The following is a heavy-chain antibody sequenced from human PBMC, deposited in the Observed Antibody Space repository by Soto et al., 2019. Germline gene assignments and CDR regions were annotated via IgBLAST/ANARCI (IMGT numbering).Heavy chain of an antibody. CDR2: INPNSGGT. D-gene: IGHD3-10*01. V-gene: IGHV1-2*02. CDR1: GYSFTGYY. J-gene: IGHJ6*02. CDR3: ARDLKSGYYYGMDV. Sequence: XSVKVSCNASGYSFTGYYMHWVRQAPGQGLEWMGWINPNSGGTNYAQKFQGRVTMTRDTSISTAYMELSRLRSDDTAVYYCARDLKSGYYYGMDVWGQGTTVTVSS.